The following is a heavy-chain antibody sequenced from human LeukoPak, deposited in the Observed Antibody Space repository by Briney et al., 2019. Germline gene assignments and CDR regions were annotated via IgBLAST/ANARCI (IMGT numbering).Heavy chain of an antibody. J-gene: IGHJ4*02. D-gene: IGHD3-9*01. Sequence: SETLSLTCAVYGGSFSGYYWSWIRQPPGKGLEWIGEINHSGSTNYNPSLKSRVTISVDTSKNQFSLKLSSVTAAGTAVYYCARGGFDILTGNYLHFDYWGQGTLVTVSS. CDR2: INHSGST. V-gene: IGHV4-34*01. CDR1: GGSFSGYY. CDR3: ARGGFDILTGNYLHFDY.